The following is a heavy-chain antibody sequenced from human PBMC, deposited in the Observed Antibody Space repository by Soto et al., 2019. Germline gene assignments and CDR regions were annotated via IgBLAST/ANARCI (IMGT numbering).Heavy chain of an antibody. CDR2: ISYDGSKK. J-gene: IGHJ5*02. D-gene: IGHD5-12*01. CDR3: ARGEGYAPSDP. V-gene: IGHV3-30-3*01. CDR1: GFTFNSYA. Sequence: GGSLRLSCAVSGFTFNSYAMHWVRQAPGKGLEWVAVISYDGSKKYYADSVKGRFTISRDNSKNTLYLQMNSLRAEDTAVYFCARGEGYAPSDPWGQGTLVTSPQ.